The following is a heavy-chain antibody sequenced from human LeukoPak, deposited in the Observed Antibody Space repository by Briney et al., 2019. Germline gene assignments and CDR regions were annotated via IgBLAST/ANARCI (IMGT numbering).Heavy chain of an antibody. J-gene: IGHJ4*02. V-gene: IGHV3-7*01. CDR1: GFTFSRYW. CDR2: IKEDGSEN. D-gene: IGHD1-1*01. CDR3: ARQRYSDY. Sequence: GGSLRLSCAASGFTFSRYWMTWVRQAPGKGLEWVANIKEDGSENSYVESVKGRFTISRDNAKNSLYLQLNSLRAEVSAVYFCARQRYSDYWGQGTLVTVSS.